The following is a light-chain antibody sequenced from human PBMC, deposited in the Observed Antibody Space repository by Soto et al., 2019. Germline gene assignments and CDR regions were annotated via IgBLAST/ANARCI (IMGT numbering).Light chain of an antibody. J-gene: IGLJ2*01. CDR2: RNN. V-gene: IGLV1-47*01. CDR1: SSNIGSNY. Sequence: QSVLTQPPSASGTPGQRVTISCSGSSSNIGSNYVYWYQQLPGTAPKLLIYRNNQRPSGVPDRFSGSKSGTSASLAISGLRSEDKADYYCAAWDDSLSGSVFGGGTKVTVL. CDR3: AAWDDSLSGSV.